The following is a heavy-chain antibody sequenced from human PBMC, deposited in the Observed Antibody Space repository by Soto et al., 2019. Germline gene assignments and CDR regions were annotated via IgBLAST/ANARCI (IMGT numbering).Heavy chain of an antibody. CDR2: ISYDGSNK. Sequence: SLRLSCAASGFTFSSYAMHWVRQAPGKGLEWVAVISYDGSNKYYADSVKGRFTISRDNSKNTLYLQMNSLRAEDTAVYYCARGLGLRFLEWLGMDVWGQGTTVTVSS. D-gene: IGHD3-3*01. CDR1: GFTFSSYA. J-gene: IGHJ6*02. V-gene: IGHV3-30-3*01. CDR3: ARGLGLRFLEWLGMDV.